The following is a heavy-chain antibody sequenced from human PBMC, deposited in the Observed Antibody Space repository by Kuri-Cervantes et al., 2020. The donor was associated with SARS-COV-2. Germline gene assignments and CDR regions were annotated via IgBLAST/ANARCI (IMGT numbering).Heavy chain of an antibody. Sequence: SCTVSGGSISSGGYYWSWIRQHPGKGLEWIGYIYYSGSTYYNPSLKSRVTISVDTSKNQFSLKLSSVTAADTAVYYCARVRITMIVVADAFDIWGQGTMVTVSS. CDR2: IYYSGST. CDR3: ARVRITMIVVADAFDI. J-gene: IGHJ3*02. CDR1: GGSISSGGYY. D-gene: IGHD3-22*01. V-gene: IGHV4-30-4*08.